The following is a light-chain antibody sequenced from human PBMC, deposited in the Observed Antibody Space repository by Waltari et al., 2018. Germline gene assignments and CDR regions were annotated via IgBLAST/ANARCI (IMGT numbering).Light chain of an antibody. CDR3: QQSYISLT. V-gene: IGKV1-39*01. CDR1: QSISNY. CDR2: AAS. J-gene: IGKJ1*01. Sequence: DIQMTQSPSSLSASVGDRVTITCRASQSISNYLSWYQQKPGKAPNLLIYAASSFQSGVPSRFSGSGSGTEFTLTISSLQPEDFATYYCQQSYISLTFGQGTKVEIK.